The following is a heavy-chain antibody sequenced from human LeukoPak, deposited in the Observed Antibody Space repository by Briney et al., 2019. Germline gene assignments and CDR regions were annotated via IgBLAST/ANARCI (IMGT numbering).Heavy chain of an antibody. Sequence: GGSLRLSCAASGFTFSSYGMHWVRQAPGKGLEWVAVIWYDGSNKYYADSVKGRFTISRDNSKNTLYLQMNSLRAEDTAVYYCAKNGRVGATWALDIWGQGTMVTVSS. CDR2: IWYDGSNK. CDR1: GFTFSSYG. J-gene: IGHJ3*02. V-gene: IGHV3-33*06. CDR3: AKNGRVGATWALDI. D-gene: IGHD1-26*01.